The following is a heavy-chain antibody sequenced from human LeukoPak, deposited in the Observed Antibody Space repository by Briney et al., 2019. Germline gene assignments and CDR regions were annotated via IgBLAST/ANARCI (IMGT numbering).Heavy chain of an antibody. CDR2: INPSGGST. CDR3: ARGQGQPVLRYFDWLLATDAYGMDV. CDR1: GYTFSSYY. V-gene: IGHV1-46*01. Sequence: ASVKVSCQAAGYTFSSYYMHWVRQAPGQGLEWMGIINPSGGSTNYAQKFQGRVTMTRDTSTSTVYMELSSLRSEDTAVYYCARGQGQPVLRYFDWLLATDAYGMDVWGQGTAVTVSS. D-gene: IGHD3-9*01. J-gene: IGHJ6*02.